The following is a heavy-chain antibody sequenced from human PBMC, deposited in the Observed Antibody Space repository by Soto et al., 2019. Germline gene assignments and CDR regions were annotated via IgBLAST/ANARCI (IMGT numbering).Heavy chain of an antibody. CDR2: IKSKTDGGTT. J-gene: IGHJ4*02. V-gene: IGHV3-15*01. CDR1: GFTFSNAW. D-gene: IGHD2-2*01. Sequence: GGPLRLSCAASGFTFSNAWMSWVRQAPGKGLEWVGRIKSKTDGGTTDYAAPVKGRFTISRDDSKNTLYLQMNSLKTEDTAVYYCTTDRSPIAMPHFTLFDYWGQGTLVTVSS. CDR3: TTDRSPIAMPHFTLFDY.